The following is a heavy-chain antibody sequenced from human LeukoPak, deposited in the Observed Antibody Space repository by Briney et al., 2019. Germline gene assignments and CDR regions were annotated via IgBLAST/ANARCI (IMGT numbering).Heavy chain of an antibody. V-gene: IGHV1-46*01. CDR2: INPSGGST. J-gene: IGHJ4*02. CDR3: ARVAEEMATRGPFDY. Sequence: ASVKASCKASGYTSTSYYMHWVRQAPGQGLEWMGIINPSGGSTIYAQKFQGRVTMTRDTSTSTVYMELSSLRSEDTAVYYCARVAEEMATRGPFDYWGQGTLVTVSS. CDR1: GYTSTSYY. D-gene: IGHD5-24*01.